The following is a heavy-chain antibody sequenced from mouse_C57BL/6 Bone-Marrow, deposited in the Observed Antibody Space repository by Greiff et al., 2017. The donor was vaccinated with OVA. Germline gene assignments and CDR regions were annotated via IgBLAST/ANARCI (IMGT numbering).Heavy chain of an antibody. D-gene: IGHD1-1*01. J-gene: IGHJ1*03. CDR2: INPSNGGT. CDR3: ARSISTTEYFDV. V-gene: IGHV1-53*01. CDR1: GYTFTSYW. Sequence: VQLQQPGTELVKPGASVKLSCKASGYTFTSYWMHWVKQRPGQGLEWIGNINPSNGGTNYNEKFKSKATLPVDKSSSTAYMQLSSLTSEDSAVYYCARSISTTEYFDVWGTGTTVTVSS.